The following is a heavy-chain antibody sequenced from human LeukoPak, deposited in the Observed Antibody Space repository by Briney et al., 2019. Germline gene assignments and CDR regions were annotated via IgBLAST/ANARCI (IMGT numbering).Heavy chain of an antibody. CDR1: GGTFSSYA. Sequence: SVKVSCKASGGTFSSYAISWVRQAPGQGLEWMGGIIPIFGTANYAQKFQGRVTITADESTSTAYMELSSLRSEDTAVYYCASNLLYDYVWGSYRNYYYYYMDVWGKGTTVTISS. CDR3: ASNLLYDYVWGSYRNYYYYYMDV. V-gene: IGHV1-69*13. D-gene: IGHD3-16*02. J-gene: IGHJ6*03. CDR2: IIPIFGTA.